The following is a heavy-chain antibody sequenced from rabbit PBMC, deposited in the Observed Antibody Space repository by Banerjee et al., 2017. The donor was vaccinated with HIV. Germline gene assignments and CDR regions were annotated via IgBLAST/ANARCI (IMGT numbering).Heavy chain of an antibody. CDR3: ARALYAGYAGYGYAPYYYGMDL. CDR2: IRVGSSDST. Sequence: QQQLEESGGDLVKPGASLTLTCTASGFSFSSSYWNCWVRQAPGKGPEWIACIRVGSSDSTCYASWAKGRFTISKTSSTTVTLQMTSLTAADTATYFCARALYAGYAGYGYAPYYYGMDLWGPGTLVTVS. CDR1: GFSFSSSYW. J-gene: IGHJ6*01. V-gene: IGHV1S45*01. D-gene: IGHD6-1*01.